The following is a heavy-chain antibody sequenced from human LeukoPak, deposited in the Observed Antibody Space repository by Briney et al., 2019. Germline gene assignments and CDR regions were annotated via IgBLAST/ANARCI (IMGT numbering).Heavy chain of an antibody. V-gene: IGHV1-18*04. Sequence: ASVKVSCKASGYTFTGYYMHWVRQAPGQGLEWMGWISAYNGNTNYAQKLQGRVTMTTDTSTSTAYMELRSLRSDDTAVYYCARGDTGELLAFDYWGQGTLVTVSS. J-gene: IGHJ4*02. CDR2: ISAYNGNT. CDR1: GYTFTGYY. CDR3: ARGDTGELLAFDY. D-gene: IGHD1-26*01.